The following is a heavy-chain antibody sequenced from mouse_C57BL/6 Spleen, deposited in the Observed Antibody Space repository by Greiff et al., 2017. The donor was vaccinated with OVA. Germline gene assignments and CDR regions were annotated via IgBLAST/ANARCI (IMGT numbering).Heavy chain of an antibody. D-gene: IGHD4-1*01. CDR1: GYTFTDYN. V-gene: IGHV1-18*01. CDR2: INPNNGGT. Sequence: EVQLQQSGPELVKPGASVKIPCKASGYTFTDYNMDWVKQSHGKSLEWIGDINPNNGGTIYNQKFKGKATLTVDKSSSTAYMELRSLTSEDTAVYYCARRLTGPYWYFDVWGTGTTGTVSS. CDR3: ARRLTGPYWYFDV. J-gene: IGHJ1*03.